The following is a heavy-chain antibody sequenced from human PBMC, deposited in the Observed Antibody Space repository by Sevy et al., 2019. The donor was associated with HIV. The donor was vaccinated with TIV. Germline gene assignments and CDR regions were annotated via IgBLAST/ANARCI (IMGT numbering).Heavy chain of an antibody. V-gene: IGHV3-21*01. CDR2: ISSSSSYI. Sequence: GGCLRLSCAASGFTFSSYSMNWVRQAPGKGLEWVSSISSSSSYIYYADSVKGRFTISRDNAKNSLYLQMNSLRAEDTAVYYCARHLDWSYMDVWGKGTTVTVSS. CDR1: GFTFSSYS. J-gene: IGHJ6*03. CDR3: ARHLDWSYMDV. D-gene: IGHD3-9*01.